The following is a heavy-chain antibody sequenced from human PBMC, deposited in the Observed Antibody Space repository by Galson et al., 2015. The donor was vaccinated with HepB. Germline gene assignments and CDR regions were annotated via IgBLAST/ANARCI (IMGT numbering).Heavy chain of an antibody. CDR3: ARDEGDAMDV. CDR1: GFTFSNNN. V-gene: IGHV3-33*08. J-gene: IGHJ6*02. CDR2: IWFDGTNK. Sequence: SLRLSCAASGFTFSNNNMHWVRQAPGKGLQWVAVIWFDGTNKFHGDSVKGRFTISRDNSNHTLFLQMSSLRAEDTAVYYCARDEGDAMDVWGQGTTVTVSS.